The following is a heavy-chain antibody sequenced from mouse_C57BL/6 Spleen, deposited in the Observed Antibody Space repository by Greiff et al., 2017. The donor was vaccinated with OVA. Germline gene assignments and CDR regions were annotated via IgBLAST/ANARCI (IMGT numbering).Heavy chain of an antibody. CDR2: INPGSGGT. CDR3: ARLSNWEAMDY. V-gene: IGHV1-54*01. D-gene: IGHD4-1*01. Sequence: VQLVESGAELVRPGTSVKVSCKASGYAFTNYLIEWVKQRPGQGLEWIGVINPGSGGTNYNEKFKGKATLTADKSSSTAYMQLSSLTSEDSAVYFCARLSNWEAMDYWGQGTSVTVSS. CDR1: GYAFTNYL. J-gene: IGHJ4*01.